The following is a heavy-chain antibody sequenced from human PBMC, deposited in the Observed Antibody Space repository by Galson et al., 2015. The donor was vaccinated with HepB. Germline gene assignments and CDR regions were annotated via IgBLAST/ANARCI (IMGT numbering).Heavy chain of an antibody. Sequence: SLRLSCAASGFTFSSYAMHWVRQAQGKGLEWVPLISYDGSNKDYANSLKGRFTISRDRSKSMVCLQMNSLKPEDTAVYYCAREGTVGSTSAFWGQGTLVTVSS. CDR3: AREGTVGSTSAF. CDR2: ISYDGSNK. D-gene: IGHD1-26*01. CDR1: GFTFSSYA. J-gene: IGHJ4*02. V-gene: IGHV3-30-3*01.